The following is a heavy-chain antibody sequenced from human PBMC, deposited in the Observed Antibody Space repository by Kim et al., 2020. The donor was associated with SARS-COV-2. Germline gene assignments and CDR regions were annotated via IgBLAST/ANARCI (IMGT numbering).Heavy chain of an antibody. CDR2: ISGSGGST. V-gene: IGHV3-23*01. J-gene: IGHJ6*02. CDR3: AKVKYYDFWSGRDGMDV. D-gene: IGHD3-3*01. CDR1: GFTFSSYA. Sequence: GGSLRLSCAASGFTFSSYAMSWVRQAPGKGLEWVSAISGSGGSTYYADSVKGRFTISRDNSKNTLYLQMNSLRAEDTAVYYCAKVKYYDFWSGRDGMDVWGQGTTVTVSS.